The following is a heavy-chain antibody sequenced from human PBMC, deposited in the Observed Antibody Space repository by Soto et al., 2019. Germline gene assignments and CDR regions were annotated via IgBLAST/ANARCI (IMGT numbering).Heavy chain of an antibody. Sequence: QVQLVQSGAEVKKPGSSVKVSCKASGGTFSSYPINWVRQAPGQGLEWMGEIIPIFGTANYAQKFQGRVTITADEFTNPASMERSSLSAADTDVYFGGSGYSYGGLGSWGQGPLVTVSS. D-gene: IGHD5-18*01. J-gene: IGHJ4*02. V-gene: IGHV1-69*01. CDR2: IIPIFGTA. CDR1: GGTFSSYP. CDR3: GSGYSYGGLGS.